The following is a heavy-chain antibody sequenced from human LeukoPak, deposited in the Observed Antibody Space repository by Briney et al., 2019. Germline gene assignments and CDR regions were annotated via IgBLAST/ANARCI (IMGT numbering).Heavy chain of an antibody. CDR2: ISNGGGST. CDR1: GFTFSSYV. V-gene: IGHV3-23*01. D-gene: IGHD3-22*01. CDR3: AKPLYGSSGVGRYFDY. J-gene: IGHJ4*02. Sequence: GGSLRLSCAASGFTFSSYVMSWVRQAPGKGLEWVSAISNGGGSTYYADSVKGRFTISRDNSKNTLYLQMNSLRAEDTAIYYCAKPLYGSSGVGRYFDYWGQGTLVTVSS.